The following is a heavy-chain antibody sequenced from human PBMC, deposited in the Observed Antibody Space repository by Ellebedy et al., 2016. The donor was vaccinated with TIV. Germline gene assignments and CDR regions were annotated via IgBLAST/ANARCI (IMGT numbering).Heavy chain of an antibody. D-gene: IGHD2-15*01. CDR1: GFTFSSYS. CDR3: ARNRYCSSGDCYALGY. V-gene: IGHV3-48*02. Sequence: GESLKISCAASGFTFSSYSMNWVRQAPGKGLEWVSYISSSSSALYYGDSVKCRFTISRYNAKNSLYLQMNSLRDEDTAVYYCARNRYCSSGDCYALGYWGQGTLVTVSS. J-gene: IGHJ4*02. CDR2: ISSSSSAL.